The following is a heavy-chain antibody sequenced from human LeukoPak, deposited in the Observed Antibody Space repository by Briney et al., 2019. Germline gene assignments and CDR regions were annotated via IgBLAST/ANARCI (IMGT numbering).Heavy chain of an antibody. CDR1: GFTFSNYE. D-gene: IGHD4-17*01. Sequence: GGSLRLSCAASGFTFSNYEMNWVRRAPGRGLEWVSYISSSGLTMYYADSVKGRFTISRDNAKNSLYLQMNSLRAEDTAVYYCARRTTGDDYWGQGTLVTVSS. J-gene: IGHJ4*02. V-gene: IGHV3-48*03. CDR3: ARRTTGDDY. CDR2: ISSSGLTM.